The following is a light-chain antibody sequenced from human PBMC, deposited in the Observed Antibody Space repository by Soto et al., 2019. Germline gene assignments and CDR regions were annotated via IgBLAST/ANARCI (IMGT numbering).Light chain of an antibody. CDR3: QQRSNGPPL. CDR1: HSVRSD. Sequence: DIVLTPSPATLSLSPGERATLSCRASHSVRSDLAWYHQKPGQAPRLLIYDASNRATGIPARFSGIGSGTDFTLTISSLEPEAFAVYYCQQRSNGPPLFCQGTKVEIK. J-gene: IGKJ2*01. CDR2: DAS. V-gene: IGKV3-11*01.